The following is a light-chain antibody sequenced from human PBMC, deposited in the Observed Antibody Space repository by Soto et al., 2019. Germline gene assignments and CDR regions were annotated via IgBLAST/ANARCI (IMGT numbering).Light chain of an antibody. CDR3: ETWDSSLSGVV. CDR2: DNN. CDR1: SSNIESNY. J-gene: IGLJ2*01. Sequence: QSVLTQPPSVSAAPGQKVSISCSGSSSNIESNYVSWYQQLPGAAPKLLIFDNNKRPSGIPDRFSGSKSGTSATLGITGLQTGDEADYYCETWDSSLSGVVFGGGTTVTVL. V-gene: IGLV1-51*01.